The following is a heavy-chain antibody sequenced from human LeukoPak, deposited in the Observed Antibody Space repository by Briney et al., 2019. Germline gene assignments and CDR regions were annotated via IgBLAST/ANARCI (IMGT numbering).Heavy chain of an antibody. CDR2: IRSKAYGGTT. D-gene: IGHD3-10*01. V-gene: IGHV3-49*04. Sequence: GRSLRLSCTASGFTFGDYAMSWVRQAPGKGLEWVGFIRSKAYGGTTEYAASVKGRFTISRDDSKSIAYLQMNSLKTEDTAVYYCTREAGHLPLYYGSGSFSRDYYYYYGMDVWGQGTTVTVSS. CDR3: TREAGHLPLYYGSGSFSRDYYYYYGMDV. CDR1: GFTFGDYA. J-gene: IGHJ6*02.